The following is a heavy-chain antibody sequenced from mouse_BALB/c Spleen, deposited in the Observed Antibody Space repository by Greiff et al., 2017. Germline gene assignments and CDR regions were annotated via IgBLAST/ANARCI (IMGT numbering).Heavy chain of an antibody. CDR1: GFTFSDYY. CDR3: ARVETDYFDY. CDR2: ISDGGSYT. Sequence: EVQLVESGGGLVKPGGSLKLSCAASGFTFSDYYMYWVRQTPEKRLEWVATISDGGSYTYYPDSVKGRFTISRDNAKNNLYLQMSSLKSEDTAMYYCARVETDYFDYWGQGTTLTVSS. J-gene: IGHJ2*01. V-gene: IGHV5-4*02.